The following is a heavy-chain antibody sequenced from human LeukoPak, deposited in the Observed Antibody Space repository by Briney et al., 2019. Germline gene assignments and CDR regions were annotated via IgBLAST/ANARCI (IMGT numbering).Heavy chain of an antibody. D-gene: IGHD1-26*01. CDR1: GAPITTSNHY. V-gene: IGHV4-39*01. CDR2: IYYSGHT. J-gene: IGHJ4*02. Sequence: SETQSLTCTVSGAPITTSNHYWGWIRQTPGKTLEWIANIYYSGHTLYNPSLKSRALISVDTSSNQFSLRLTSVTAADTAVYYCAAPSGPTYYSPVDFWGQGTSVSVSS. CDR3: AAPSGPTYYSPVDF.